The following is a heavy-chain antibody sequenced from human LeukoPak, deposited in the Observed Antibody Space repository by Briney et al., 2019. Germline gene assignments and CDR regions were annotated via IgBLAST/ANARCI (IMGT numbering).Heavy chain of an antibody. J-gene: IGHJ6*03. CDR3: ARNRWLSTRLYYYYYMDV. D-gene: IGHD6-19*01. V-gene: IGHV3-7*01. Sequence: GGSLRLSCAGSGFTFSNFWMTWVRQAPGKGLEWVANIKQDGTEESYVDSVKGRFTISRDNARNSLFLQVDSLRVGDTAVYYCARNRWLSTRLYYYYYMDVWGKGTTVTVSS. CDR1: GFTFSNFW. CDR2: IKQDGTEE.